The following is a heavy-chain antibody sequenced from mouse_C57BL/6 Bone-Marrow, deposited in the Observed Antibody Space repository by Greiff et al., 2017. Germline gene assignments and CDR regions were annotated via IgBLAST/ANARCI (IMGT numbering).Heavy chain of an antibody. Sequence: EVKLLESGAELVRPGASVKLSCTASGFNIKDDYMHWVKQRPEQGLEWIGWIDPENGDTEYASKFPGKAIITADTSSNTAYLQHSNPSSEDTSVYYWTFYYYCSSTYWCFDVWGTGTTVTVSS. CDR2: IDPENGDT. CDR1: GFNIKDDY. D-gene: IGHD1-1*01. J-gene: IGHJ1*03. V-gene: IGHV14-4*01. CDR3: TFYYYCSSTYWCFDV.